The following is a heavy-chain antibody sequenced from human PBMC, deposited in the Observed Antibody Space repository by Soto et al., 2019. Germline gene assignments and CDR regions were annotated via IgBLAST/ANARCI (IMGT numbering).Heavy chain of an antibody. CDR2: IWYDGSNK. D-gene: IGHD6-13*01. CDR1: GFTFSSYG. Sequence: QVQLVESGGGVVQPGRSLRLSCAASGFTFSSYGMHWVRQAPGKGLEWVAVIWYDGSNKYYADSVKGRFTISRDNSKNTLYLQMNSLRAEDTAVYYCARDMYSSSWYLIYYWGQGTLVTVSS. V-gene: IGHV3-33*01. J-gene: IGHJ4*02. CDR3: ARDMYSSSWYLIYY.